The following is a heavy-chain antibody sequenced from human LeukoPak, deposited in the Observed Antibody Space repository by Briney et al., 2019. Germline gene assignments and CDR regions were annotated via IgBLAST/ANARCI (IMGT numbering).Heavy chain of an antibody. D-gene: IGHD1-26*01. CDR2: ISSSGSTI. J-gene: IGHJ4*02. CDR3: ARSIVGATDDLDY. CDR1: GLTFSDYY. Sequence: GGSLRLSCAASGLTFSDYYMSWIRQAPGKWLEWVSYISSSGSTIYYADSVKGRFTISRDNAKNSLYLQMNSLRAEDTAVYYCARSIVGATDDLDYWGQGTLVTVSS. V-gene: IGHV3-11*04.